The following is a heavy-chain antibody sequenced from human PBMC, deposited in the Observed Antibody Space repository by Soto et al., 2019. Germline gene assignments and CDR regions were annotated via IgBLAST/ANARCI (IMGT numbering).Heavy chain of an antibody. CDR2: ISGSGGST. Sequence: GGSLRLSCAASGFTFSSYAMSWVRQAPGKGLEWVSAISGSGGSTYYADSVKGRFSISRDNSKNTLYLQMNSLRAEDTAVYYCASDYQYQLLYYYYCYMDVWGKGTTVTVSS. D-gene: IGHD2-2*01. CDR3: ASDYQYQLLYYYYCYMDV. V-gene: IGHV3-23*01. J-gene: IGHJ6*03. CDR1: GFTFSSYA.